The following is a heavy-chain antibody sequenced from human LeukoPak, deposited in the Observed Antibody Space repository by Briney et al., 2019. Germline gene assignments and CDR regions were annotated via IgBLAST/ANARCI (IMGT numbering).Heavy chain of an antibody. CDR3: AKVRSAASYD. V-gene: IGHV3-9*01. CDR1: GFTFDDYA. D-gene: IGHD3-16*01. J-gene: IGHJ4*02. CDR2: ISWNSGSI. Sequence: GGSLRLSCAASGFTFDDYAMHWVRQAPGKGLEWVSGISWNSGSIGYADSVKGRFTISRDNAKNSLYLQMNSLRAEDTALYYCAKVRSAASYDWGQGTLVTVSS.